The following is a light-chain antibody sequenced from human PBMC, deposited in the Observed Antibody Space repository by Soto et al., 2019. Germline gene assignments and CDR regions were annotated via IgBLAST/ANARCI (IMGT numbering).Light chain of an antibody. CDR3: QQYDSLVT. J-gene: IGKJ5*01. V-gene: IGKV1-33*01. Sequence: DIQMTQSPSSLSASVGDRVTITCQASQDIDNYVNWYQQKPGKAHKLLIHAASNLETGVPSRFSGSGSGTAFSFTISSLQPEDLATYYCQQYDSLVTFCQGTRLEMK. CDR2: AAS. CDR1: QDIDNY.